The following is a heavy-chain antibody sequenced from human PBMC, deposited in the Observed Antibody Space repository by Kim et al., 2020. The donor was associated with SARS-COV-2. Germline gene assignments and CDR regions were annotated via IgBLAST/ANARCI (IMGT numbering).Heavy chain of an antibody. CDR2: ISSSSSSI. CDR1: GFTFSSYS. Sequence: GGSLRLSCAASGFTFSSYSMNWVRQAPGKGLEWVSSISSSSSSIYYADSVKGRFSISRDNAKNSLYLQMNSLRAEDTAVYYCAIIVAVGPGGDWFDRWGQGTLVTVSS. CDR3: AIIVAVGPGGDWFDR. V-gene: IGHV3-21*01. D-gene: IGHD6-13*01. J-gene: IGHJ5*02.